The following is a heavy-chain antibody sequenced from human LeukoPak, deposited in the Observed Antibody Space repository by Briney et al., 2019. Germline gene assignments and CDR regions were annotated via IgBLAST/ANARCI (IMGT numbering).Heavy chain of an antibody. J-gene: IGHJ4*02. CDR1: GGSFSGYY. CDR2: INHSGST. Sequence: SETLSLTCAVYGGSFSGYYWSWIRQPPGKGLEWIEEINHSGSTNYNPSLKSRVTISVDTSKNQFSLKLSSVTAADTAVYYCANRSGGDVDYWGQGTLVTVSS. V-gene: IGHV4-34*01. CDR3: ANRSGGDVDY. D-gene: IGHD3-16*01.